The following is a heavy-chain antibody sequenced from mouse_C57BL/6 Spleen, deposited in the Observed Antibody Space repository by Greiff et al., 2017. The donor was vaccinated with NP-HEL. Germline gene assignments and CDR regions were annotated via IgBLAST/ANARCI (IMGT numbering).Heavy chain of an antibody. D-gene: IGHD2-1*01. CDR1: GFTFSSYG. Sequence: EVMLVESGGDLVKPGGSLKLSCAASGFTFSSYGMSWVRQTPDKRLEWVATISSGGSYTYYPDSVKGRFPISRDNAKNTLYLQMSSLKSEDTAMYYCATTSTITDYFDYWGQGTTLTVSS. CDR2: ISSGGSYT. J-gene: IGHJ2*01. CDR3: ATTSTITDYFDY. V-gene: IGHV5-6*01.